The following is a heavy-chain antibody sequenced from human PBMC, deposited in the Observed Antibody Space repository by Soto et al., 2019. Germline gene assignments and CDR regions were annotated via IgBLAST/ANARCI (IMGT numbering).Heavy chain of an antibody. CDR1: GFTVSSHY. J-gene: IGHJ4*02. CDR2: MYSGGTT. Sequence: PGGSLRLSCAASGFTVSSHYMTWVRQAPGKGLEWVSVMYSGGTTYYADSVKGRFTISRDNTKNTLYLQMNSLRAEDTAVYYCARATSDRAMVFDYWGQGTLVTSPQ. V-gene: IGHV3-53*01. D-gene: IGHD5-18*01. CDR3: ARATSDRAMVFDY.